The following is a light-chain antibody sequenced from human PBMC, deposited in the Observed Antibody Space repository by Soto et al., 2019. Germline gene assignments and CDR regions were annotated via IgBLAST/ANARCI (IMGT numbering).Light chain of an antibody. V-gene: IGKV1-33*01. CDR1: QDISDY. CDR2: EAS. CDR3: QQYENLPS. J-gene: IGKJ2*01. Sequence: DIQMTQSPSSLSASVGDRVSITCQASQDISDYLNWYQQKPGKAPKLLIHEASNLETGVPPRFSGSGFGTDFTFTISGLQPEDVATYYCQQYENLPSFGQGTKLDIK.